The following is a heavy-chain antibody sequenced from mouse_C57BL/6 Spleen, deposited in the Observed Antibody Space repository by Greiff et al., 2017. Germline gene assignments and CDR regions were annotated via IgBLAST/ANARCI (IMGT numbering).Heavy chain of an antibody. CDR3: AREEGGYYVGY. V-gene: IGHV1-55*01. J-gene: IGHJ2*01. CDR1: GYTFTSYW. Sequence: QVQLQQSGAELVKPGASVKMSCKASGYTFTSYWLTWVKQRPGQGLEWIGDIYPGSGSTNYNEKFKSKATLTVDTSSSTAYMQLSSLTSEDSAVYYCAREEGGYYVGYWGQGTTLTVSS. CDR2: IYPGSGST.